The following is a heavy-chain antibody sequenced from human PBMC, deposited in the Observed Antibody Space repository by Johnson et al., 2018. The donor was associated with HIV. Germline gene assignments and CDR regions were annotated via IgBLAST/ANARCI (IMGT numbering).Heavy chain of an antibody. CDR2: ISSSGDII. Sequence: QVQLVESGGGLVKPGGSLRLSCAASGFTFSDYYMTWIRQAPGKGLEWLSFISSSGDIIRYADSVKGRFTISRDNAKNSLILQMNSLRDEDTAVYYCARDRGYSGYDWGAFDIWGQGTMVTVSS. J-gene: IGHJ3*02. D-gene: IGHD5-12*01. CDR1: GFTFSDYY. CDR3: ARDRGYSGYDWGAFDI. V-gene: IGHV3-11*04.